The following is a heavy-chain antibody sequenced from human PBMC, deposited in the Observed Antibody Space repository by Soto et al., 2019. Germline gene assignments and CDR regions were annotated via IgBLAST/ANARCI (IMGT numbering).Heavy chain of an antibody. CDR2: ISGSGGST. D-gene: IGHD6-19*01. CDR1: GFTFSSYA. Sequence: PGGSLRLSCAASGFTFSSYAMSWVRQAPGKGLEWVSAISGSGGSTYYADSVKGRFTISRDNSKNTLYLQMNSLRAEDTAVYYCAKDERRIAVAGGGRAYYYYGMDVWGQGTTVTVSS. CDR3: AKDERRIAVAGGGRAYYYYGMDV. V-gene: IGHV3-23*01. J-gene: IGHJ6*02.